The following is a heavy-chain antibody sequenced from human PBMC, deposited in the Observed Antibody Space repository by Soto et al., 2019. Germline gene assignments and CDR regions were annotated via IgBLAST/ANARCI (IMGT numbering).Heavy chain of an antibody. CDR1: GGSFSGYY. CDR2: INHSGST. J-gene: IGHJ6*02. CDR3: ARVLNEPVLLWFGEPQYYYYGMDV. Sequence: KPSETLSLTCAVYGGSFSGYYWSWIRQPPGKGLEWIGEINHSGSTNCNPSLKSRVTISVDTSKNQFSLKLSSVTAADTAVYYCARVLNEPVLLWFGEPQYYYYGMDVWGQGTTVTVSS. V-gene: IGHV4-34*01. D-gene: IGHD3-10*01.